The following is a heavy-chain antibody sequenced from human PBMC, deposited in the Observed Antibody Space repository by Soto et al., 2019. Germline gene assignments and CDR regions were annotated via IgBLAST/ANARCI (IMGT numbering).Heavy chain of an antibody. J-gene: IGHJ4*02. CDR3: ARMGGEYYFDY. D-gene: IGHD3-10*01. CDR2: IYHSGST. Sequence: QLQLQESGSGLVKPSQTLSLTCAVSGGSISSGGYSWSWIRQPPGKGLEWIGYIYHSGSTYYNPSRKGRLTISVDRSKNQLSPKLSSVTAADTAVYYCARMGGEYYFDYWGQGALVTVSS. CDR1: GGSISSGGYS. V-gene: IGHV4-30-2*01.